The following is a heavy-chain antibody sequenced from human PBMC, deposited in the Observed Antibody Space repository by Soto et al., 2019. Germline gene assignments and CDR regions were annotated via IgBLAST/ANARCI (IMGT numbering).Heavy chain of an antibody. CDR1: GDSITSGLHY. J-gene: IGHJ5*02. D-gene: IGHD3-16*01. Sequence: QVQLQESGPGLVKPSQTLSLTCTVSGDSITSGLHYWSWIRQHPGKGLEWIGYIFYSGISYYNPSLRSRVTLSVDTSKNQIGLTLSSVTAADPAVYCCASDRIMLTFGGGSGEWGIASWGQGTLVTVSS. CDR3: ASDRIMLTFGGGSGEWGIAS. V-gene: IGHV4-31*03. CDR2: IFYSGIS.